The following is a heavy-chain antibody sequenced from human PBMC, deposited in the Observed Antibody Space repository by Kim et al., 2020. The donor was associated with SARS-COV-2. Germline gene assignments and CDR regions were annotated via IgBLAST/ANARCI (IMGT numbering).Heavy chain of an antibody. J-gene: IGHJ6*03. D-gene: IGHD4-17*01. CDR1: GFTFGDYA. Sequence: GSLRLSCTASGFTFGDYAMSWFRQAPGKGLEWVGFIRSKAYGGTTEYAASVKGRFTISRDDSKSIAYLQMNSLKTEDTAVYYCTRDFDGDLYYYYYYMDVWGKGTTVTVSS. CDR2: IRSKAYGGTT. V-gene: IGHV3-49*03. CDR3: TRDFDGDLYYYYYYMDV.